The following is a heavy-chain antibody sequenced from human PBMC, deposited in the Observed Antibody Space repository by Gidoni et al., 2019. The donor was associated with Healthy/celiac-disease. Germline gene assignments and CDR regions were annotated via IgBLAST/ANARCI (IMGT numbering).Heavy chain of an antibody. J-gene: IGHJ6*02. CDR2: ISSSGSTI. Sequence: QVQLVESGGGLVKPGGSLRLSCAASVFTFSDYYMSWIRQAPGKGLEWVSYISSSGSTIYYADSVKGRFTSSRDNAKNSLYLQMNSLRAEDTAVYYCARVNSGSYSVYYYGMDVWGQGTTVTVSS. D-gene: IGHD1-26*01. CDR3: ARVNSGSYSVYYYGMDV. V-gene: IGHV3-11*01. CDR1: VFTFSDYY.